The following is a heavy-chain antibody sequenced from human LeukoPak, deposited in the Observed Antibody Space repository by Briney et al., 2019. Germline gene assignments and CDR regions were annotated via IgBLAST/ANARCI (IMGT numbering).Heavy chain of an antibody. D-gene: IGHD5-12*01. V-gene: IGHV3-30*18. CDR2: ISYDGSNK. CDR1: GFTFSSYG. CDR3: AKDYSGYDWVY. J-gene: IGHJ4*02. Sequence: GGSLRLSCAASGFTFSSYGMHRVRQAPGKGLEWVAVISYDGSNKYYADSVKGRFTISRDNSKNTLYLQMNSLRAEDTAVYYCAKDYSGYDWVYWGQGTLVTVSS.